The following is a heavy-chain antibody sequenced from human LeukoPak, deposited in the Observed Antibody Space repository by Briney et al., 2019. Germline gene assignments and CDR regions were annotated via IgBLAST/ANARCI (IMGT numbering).Heavy chain of an antibody. CDR2: IYWNDDK. Sequence: CGPTPVKPTQTLTLTCSISGVSLGTSGVAVGWIRQPPGRALEWLALIYWNDDKRFSPSLKTRLTITKDTSQNQVVLTLANMDPVETATYYCTHRRRVLELERLFSGPQTNNWFDPWGPGILVTVSS. V-gene: IGHV2-5*01. CDR3: THRRRVLELERLFSGPQTNNWFDP. CDR1: GVSLGTSGVA. D-gene: IGHD1-1*01. J-gene: IGHJ5*02.